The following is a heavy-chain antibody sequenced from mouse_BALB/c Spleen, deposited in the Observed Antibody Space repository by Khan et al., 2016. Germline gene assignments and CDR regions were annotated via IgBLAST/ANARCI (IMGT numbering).Heavy chain of an antibody. CDR2: ISYSGST. CDR1: GDSITSGY. J-gene: IGHJ3*01. Sequence: EVQLQESGPSLVKPSQTLSLTCSVTGDSITSGYWNWIRKFPGNKLEYMGYISYSGSTYYNPSLKSRISITRDTSKNQYYLLLNSVTTEDTATYYCASLLWLRRGLAYWGQGTLVTVSA. CDR3: ASLLWLRRGLAY. V-gene: IGHV3-8*02. D-gene: IGHD2-2*01.